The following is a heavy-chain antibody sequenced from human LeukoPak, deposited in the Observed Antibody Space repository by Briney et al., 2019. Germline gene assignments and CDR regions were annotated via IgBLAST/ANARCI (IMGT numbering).Heavy chain of an antibody. CDR2: ISSSSSYI. V-gene: IGHV3-21*01. Sequence: GGSLRLSCAASGFTFSSYSMNWVRQAPGKGLEWVSSISSSSSYIYYADSVKGRFTISRDNAKNSLYLQMNSLRAEDTAVYYCARVSAYSGSYAFDYWGQGTLVTVSS. D-gene: IGHD1-26*01. CDR1: GFTFSSYS. J-gene: IGHJ4*02. CDR3: ARVSAYSGSYAFDY.